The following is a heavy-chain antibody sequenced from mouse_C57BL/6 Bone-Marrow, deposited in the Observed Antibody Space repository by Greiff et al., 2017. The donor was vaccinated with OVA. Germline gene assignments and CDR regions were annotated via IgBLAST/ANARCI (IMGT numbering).Heavy chain of an antibody. J-gene: IGHJ1*03. Sequence: EVKVVESGGGLVQPGGSLKLSCAASGFTFSDYYMYWVRQTPEKRLEWVAYISNGGGSTYYPDTVKGRFTISRDNAKNTLYLQMSRLKSEDTAMYYCARGGNYELYWYFDVWGTGTTVTVSS. CDR2: ISNGGGST. V-gene: IGHV5-12*01. CDR1: GFTFSDYY. D-gene: IGHD2-1*01. CDR3: ARGGNYELYWYFDV.